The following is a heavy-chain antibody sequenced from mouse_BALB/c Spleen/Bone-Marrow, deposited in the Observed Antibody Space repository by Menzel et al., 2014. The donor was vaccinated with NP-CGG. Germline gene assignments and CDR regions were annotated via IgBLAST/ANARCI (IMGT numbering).Heavy chain of an antibody. D-gene: IGHD2-2*01. CDR1: GYTFTNYW. V-gene: IGHV1S81*02. CDR2: INPSNGRT. J-gene: IGHJ4*01. Sequence: QVQLKQSGAELVKPGASLKLSCKASGYTFTNYWIHWVKQRPGQGLEWIGEINPSNGRTNYNEKFKTKATLTVDKSSSTAYMQLSSLTSEDSAVNYCAARLSHLAMDYWGQGTSATVSS. CDR3: AARLSHLAMDY.